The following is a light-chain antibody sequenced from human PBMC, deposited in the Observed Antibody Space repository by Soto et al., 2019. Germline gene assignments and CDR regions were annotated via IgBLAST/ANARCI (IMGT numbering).Light chain of an antibody. CDR3: QHYSSSPWS. J-gene: IGKJ1*01. V-gene: IGKV3-20*01. CDR2: GAS. CDR1: QSVTSNY. Sequence: IVLTQSPGTLSLSPGERATLSCRASQSVTSNYLAWYQQKPGQAPRLLIYGASSRATGIPDRFSGSGSGTDFTLSISRLEPEDFAVYYCQHYSSSPWSFGQGTKLEIK.